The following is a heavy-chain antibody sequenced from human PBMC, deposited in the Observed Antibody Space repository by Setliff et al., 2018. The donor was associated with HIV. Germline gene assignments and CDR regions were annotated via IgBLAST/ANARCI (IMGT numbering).Heavy chain of an antibody. J-gene: IGHJ6*03. V-gene: IGHV1-2*06. CDR2: INPNSGGT. CDR3: ASKTYSDPTYYYYYMDV. D-gene: IGHD4-17*01. Sequence: ASVKVSCKASGYTFTGYYMHWVRQAPGQGLEWMGRINPNSGGTNYAQKFQGRVTMTRDTSISTAYMELSRLRSDDTAVYYCASKTYSDPTYYYYYMDVWGKGTTVTVSS. CDR1: GYTFTGYY.